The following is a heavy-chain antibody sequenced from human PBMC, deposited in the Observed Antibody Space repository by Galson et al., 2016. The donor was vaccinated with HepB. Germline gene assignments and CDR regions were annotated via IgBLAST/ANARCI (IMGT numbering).Heavy chain of an antibody. J-gene: IGHJ6*02. CDR2: STTSGSSI. Sequence: SLRLSCAASGFTFSDYYISWVRQAPGKGLQWISYSTTSGSSIFCTDSVKGRFTISRDNAKNSLFLQMNSLRAEDTAVYYCAGSRARTPSSYFYSGMGAWGQWTTVIVSS. CDR3: AGSRARTPSSYFYSGMGA. CDR1: GFTFSDYY. V-gene: IGHV3-11*04. D-gene: IGHD1-14*01.